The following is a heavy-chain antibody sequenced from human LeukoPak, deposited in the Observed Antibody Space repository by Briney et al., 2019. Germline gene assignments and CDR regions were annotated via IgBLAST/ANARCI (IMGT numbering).Heavy chain of an antibody. V-gene: IGHV3-48*03. CDR1: GFCFSSYE. J-gene: IGHJ3*02. Sequence: GGSLRLSCADSGFCFSSYEMNWVRQAPGKGLEWVSYISSSGNTIYYADSVKGRFTISRDNAKNSLYLQMNSLRAEDTAVYYCARKSRGTYYEVDLDIWGQGTTVTVSS. CDR2: ISSSGNTI. D-gene: IGHD1-26*01. CDR3: ARKSRGTYYEVDLDI.